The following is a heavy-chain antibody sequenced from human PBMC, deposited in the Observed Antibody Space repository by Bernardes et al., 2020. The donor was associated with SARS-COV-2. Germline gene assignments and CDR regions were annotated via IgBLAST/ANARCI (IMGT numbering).Heavy chain of an antibody. V-gene: IGHV3-74*01. D-gene: IGHD1-26*01. CDR1: GFTFGNYW. CDR3: ARGALSGTYGVGDY. J-gene: IGHJ4*02. Sequence: GGSLRLSCAASGFTFGNYWMHWVRQVPGKGLVWVSRIKTDGSSTNYADSVKGRFTISRDNAKNTLYLQMNSLRVEDTAVYYCARGALSGTYGVGDYWGQGTLVTVSS. CDR2: IKTDGSST.